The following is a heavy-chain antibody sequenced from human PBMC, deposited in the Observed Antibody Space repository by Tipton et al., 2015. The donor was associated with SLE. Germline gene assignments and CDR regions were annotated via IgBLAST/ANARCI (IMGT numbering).Heavy chain of an antibody. V-gene: IGHV4-34*01. CDR3: ARGEQWLVFAFDI. Sequence: TLSLTCAVYGGSFSGYYWSWIRQPPGKGLEWIGEINHSGSTNYNPSLESRVTISVDTSKNQFSLQLSSVTAADTAVYYCARGEQWLVFAFDIWGQGTMVTVSS. D-gene: IGHD6-19*01. CDR1: GGSFSGYY. J-gene: IGHJ3*02. CDR2: INHSGST.